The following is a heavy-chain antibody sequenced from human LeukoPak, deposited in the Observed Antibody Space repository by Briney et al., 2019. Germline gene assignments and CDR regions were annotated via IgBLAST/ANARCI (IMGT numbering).Heavy chain of an antibody. J-gene: IGHJ4*02. CDR2: IYSGGST. Sequence: LPGGSLRLSCVASEFTFNNYAMNWVRQAPGKGLEWVSVIYSGGSTYYADSVKGRFTISRHNSKNTLYLQMNSLRAEDTAVYYCARLGGKSNSGDYWGQGTLVTVSS. D-gene: IGHD4-23*01. CDR1: EFTFNNYA. V-gene: IGHV3-53*04. CDR3: ARLGGKSNSGDY.